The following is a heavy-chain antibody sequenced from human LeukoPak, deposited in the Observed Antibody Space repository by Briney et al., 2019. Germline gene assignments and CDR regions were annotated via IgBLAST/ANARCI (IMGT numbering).Heavy chain of an antibody. V-gene: IGHV1-3*01. D-gene: IGHD3-3*01. Sequence: ASVKVSCKASGYTFTSYAMHWVRQAPGQRLEWMGWINAGNGNTKYSQKFQGRVTITRDTSTDTAYMELSSLRSEDTAVYYCATVNPLVGYDFWSGYYRWYYGMDVWGQGTTVTVSS. CDR2: INAGNGNT. J-gene: IGHJ6*02. CDR3: ATVNPLVGYDFWSGYYRWYYGMDV. CDR1: GYTFTSYA.